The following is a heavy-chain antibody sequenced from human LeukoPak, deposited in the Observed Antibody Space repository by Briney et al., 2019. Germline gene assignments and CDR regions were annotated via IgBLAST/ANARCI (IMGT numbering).Heavy chain of an antibody. V-gene: IGHV3-30*03. CDR1: GFTFSSYG. Sequence: GGSLRLPCAASGFTFSSYGMHWVRQAPGKGLEWVAVISYDGSNKYYADSVKGRFTISRDNSKNTLYLQMNSLRAEDTAVYYCAILSGATNDYWGQGTLVTVSS. J-gene: IGHJ4*02. CDR2: ISYDGSNK. CDR3: AILSGATNDY. D-gene: IGHD1-26*01.